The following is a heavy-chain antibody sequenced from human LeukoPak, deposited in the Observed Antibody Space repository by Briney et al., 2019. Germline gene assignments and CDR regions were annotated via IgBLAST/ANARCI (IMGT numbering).Heavy chain of an antibody. J-gene: IGHJ4*02. D-gene: IGHD4-17*01. CDR3: AREEEGLYGDYVVFDY. V-gene: IGHV4-61*01. CDR1: GGSVSSGSYY. Sequence: SETLSLTCTVSGGSVSSGSYYWSWIRQPPGKGLEWIGYIYYSGSTNYNPSLKSRVTISVDTSKNQFSLKLSSVTAADTAVYYCAREEEGLYGDYVVFDYWGRGTLVTVSS. CDR2: IYYSGST.